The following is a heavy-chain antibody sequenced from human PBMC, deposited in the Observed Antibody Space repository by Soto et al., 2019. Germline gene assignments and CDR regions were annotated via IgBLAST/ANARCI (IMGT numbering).Heavy chain of an antibody. CDR3: ARGYYYDSSGYYPFAY. J-gene: IGHJ4*02. Sequence: SETLSVTCTGWHGSIRSSSYYWGWIRQPPEKVLEWIGSIYYSGSTYYNPSLKRRVTISVDTSKNQFSLKLSSVTAADTAVYYCARGYYYDSSGYYPFAYWGQGTPVTVS. CDR2: IYYSGST. CDR1: HGSIRSSSYY. D-gene: IGHD3-22*01. V-gene: IGHV4-39*01.